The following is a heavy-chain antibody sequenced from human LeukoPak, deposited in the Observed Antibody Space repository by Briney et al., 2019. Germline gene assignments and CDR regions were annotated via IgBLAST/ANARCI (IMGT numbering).Heavy chain of an antibody. CDR3: ARAWELPWAAFDI. Sequence: GSLRLSCAPSVFTFCSYRMSSGCHAPREGLGRGANIKQDVREKYYVDSVKGRFTISRDNAKNSLYLQMNSLRAEDTAVYYCARAWELPWAAFDIWGQGTMVTVSS. J-gene: IGHJ3*02. D-gene: IGHD1-26*01. V-gene: IGHV3-7*01. CDR1: VFTFCSYR. CDR2: IKQDVREK.